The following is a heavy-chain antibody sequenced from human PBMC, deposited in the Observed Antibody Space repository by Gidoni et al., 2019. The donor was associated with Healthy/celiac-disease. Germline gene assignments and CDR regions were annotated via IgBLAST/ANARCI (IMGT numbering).Heavy chain of an antibody. Sequence: QVQLQESGPGLVKPSQTLSLTCTFPGGSISSGCYYWSWIRQHPGKGLEWIGYIYYSGSTYYNPSLKSRVTISVDTSKNQFSLKLSSVTAADTAVYYCARGRRIMITFGGVIVPDAFDIWGQGTMVTVSS. CDR3: ARGRRIMITFGGVIVPDAFDI. V-gene: IGHV4-31*03. D-gene: IGHD3-16*02. CDR1: GGSISSGCYY. CDR2: IYYSGST. J-gene: IGHJ3*02.